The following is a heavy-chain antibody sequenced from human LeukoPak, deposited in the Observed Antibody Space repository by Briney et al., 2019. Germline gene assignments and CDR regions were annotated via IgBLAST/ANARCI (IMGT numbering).Heavy chain of an antibody. V-gene: IGHV3-66*01. J-gene: IGHJ4*02. D-gene: IGHD2-2*01. CDR3: ASSTSTPGGFDF. Sequence: PGGSLRLSCAASGFTFSSYSMNWVRQAPGTGLEWVSVIYTGDNTYYANSVKGRFTISRDNSRRMLYLQMNSLRAEDTSVYYCASSTSTPGGFDFWGQGTLVTVSS. CDR1: GFTFSSYS. CDR2: IYTGDNT.